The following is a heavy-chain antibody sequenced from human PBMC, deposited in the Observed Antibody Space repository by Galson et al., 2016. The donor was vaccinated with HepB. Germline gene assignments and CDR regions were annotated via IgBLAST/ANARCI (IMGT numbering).Heavy chain of an antibody. CDR3: VHLGGYGMDV. Sequence: CAISGDSVSSNSAAWNWIRQSPSRGLEWLGRTYHRSKWYNDYAVSVKSRITINPDTSKNQFSLQLNSVTPDDTAVYFCVHLGGYGMDVWGLGTTVTVSS. V-gene: IGHV6-1*01. D-gene: IGHD3-16*01. CDR2: TYHRSKWYN. CDR1: GDSVSSNSAA. J-gene: IGHJ6*01.